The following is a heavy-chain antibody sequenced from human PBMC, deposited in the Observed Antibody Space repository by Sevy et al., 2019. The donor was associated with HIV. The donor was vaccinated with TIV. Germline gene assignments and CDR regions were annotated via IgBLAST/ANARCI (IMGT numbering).Heavy chain of an antibody. CDR1: GFTFSIYW. J-gene: IGHJ4*01. CDR3: TNDCGDDFHDRRSSNYYFYDIDD. Sequence: GGSLRLSCAASGFTFSIYWMTWVGQAPGKGLEWVANIKQDGSDKYYVNSVKGRFTISRDNSNNSLFLHMNSLRADDTAAYYSTNDCGDDFHDRRSSNYYFYDIDDWGQGTMVTVSS. V-gene: IGHV3-7*01. D-gene: IGHD3-22*01. CDR2: IKQDGSDK.